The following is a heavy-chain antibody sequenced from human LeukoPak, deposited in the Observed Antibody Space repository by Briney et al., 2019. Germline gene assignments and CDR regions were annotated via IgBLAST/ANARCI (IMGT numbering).Heavy chain of an antibody. V-gene: IGHV3-9*01. CDR1: GFTFDDYA. Sequence: QAGGSLRLSCAASGFTFDDYAMHWVRHAPGKGLEWVSGISWNSGSIGYADSEKGRFTISRDNAKNSLYLQMNSLRAEDTALYYCAKATLYGDYGFDYWGQGTLVTVSS. CDR2: ISWNSGSI. CDR3: AKATLYGDYGFDY. J-gene: IGHJ4*02. D-gene: IGHD4-17*01.